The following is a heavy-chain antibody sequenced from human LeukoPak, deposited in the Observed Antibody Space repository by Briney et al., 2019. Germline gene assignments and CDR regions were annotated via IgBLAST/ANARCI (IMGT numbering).Heavy chain of an antibody. D-gene: IGHD4-11*01. V-gene: IGHV4-34*01. CDR3: ARGSRNYNNYEGADY. J-gene: IGHJ4*02. CDR1: GGAFSGYY. Sequence: PSETLSLTCAVYGGAFSGYYWSWIRQPPGKGLEWIGGINHSGDTKYNPSLKRRVSMSVDVSKDQFSLKLTSLTAADTAVYYCARGSRNYNNYEGADYWGQGTLVTVSS. CDR2: INHSGDT.